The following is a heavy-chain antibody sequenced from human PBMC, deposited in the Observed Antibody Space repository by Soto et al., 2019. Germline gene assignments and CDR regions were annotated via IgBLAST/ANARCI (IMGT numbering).Heavy chain of an antibody. Sequence: ASVKVSCKVSGGTLSSYAISWVRQAPGQGLEWMGGIIPIFGTANYAQKFQGRVTITADESTSTAYMELSSLRSEDTAVYYCASLKMTTVTTNYYGMDVWGQGTTVTVSS. V-gene: IGHV1-69*13. D-gene: IGHD4-4*01. CDR3: ASLKMTTVTTNYYGMDV. CDR2: IIPIFGTA. J-gene: IGHJ6*02. CDR1: GGTLSSYA.